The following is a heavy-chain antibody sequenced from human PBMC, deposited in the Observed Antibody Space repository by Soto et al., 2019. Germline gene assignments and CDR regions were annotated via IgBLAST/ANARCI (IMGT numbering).Heavy chain of an antibody. CDR3: ARQPRITMIIVVSDAFDI. CDR2: ISYSGST. D-gene: IGHD3-22*01. V-gene: IGHV4-39*01. CDR1: GGSISSSSYY. J-gene: IGHJ3*02. Sequence: QLQLQESGPGLVKPSETLSLTCTVSGGSISSSSYYWGWIRQPPGKGLEWIGSISYSGSTYYNPSLKCRVTVSVDTSKNQLPQKLSSVTAADTAVFYCARQPRITMIIVVSDAFDIWGQGTMVTVSS.